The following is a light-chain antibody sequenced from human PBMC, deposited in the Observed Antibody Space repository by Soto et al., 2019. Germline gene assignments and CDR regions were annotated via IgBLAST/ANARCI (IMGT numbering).Light chain of an antibody. CDR1: QSVSSSY. V-gene: IGKV3-20*01. CDR3: QQYGSSPGT. Sequence: EIVLTQSPGTLSLSPGERATLSCRASQSVSSSYLAWYQQKPGQAPRLLIYGESRRATGTQERLSGSGSGQDFTLTISSLEPEDFEVYYCQQYGSSPGTFGQGTRWIS. J-gene: IGKJ1*01. CDR2: GES.